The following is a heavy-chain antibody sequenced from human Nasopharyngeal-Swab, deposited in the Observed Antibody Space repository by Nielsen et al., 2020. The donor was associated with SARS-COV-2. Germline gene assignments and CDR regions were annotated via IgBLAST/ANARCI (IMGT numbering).Heavy chain of an antibody. CDR3: ASIAAAGAPRY. D-gene: IGHD6-13*01. Sequence: WIHQPPGKGLEWIGSIYYSGSTYYNPSLKSRVTISVDTSKNQFSLKLSSVTAADTAVYYCASIAAAGAPRYWGQGTLVTVSS. CDR2: IYYSGST. J-gene: IGHJ4*02. V-gene: IGHV4-39*01.